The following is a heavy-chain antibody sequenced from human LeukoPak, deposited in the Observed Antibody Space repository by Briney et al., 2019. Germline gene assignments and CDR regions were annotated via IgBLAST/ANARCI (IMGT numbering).Heavy chain of an antibody. D-gene: IGHD6-19*01. CDR2: ISYDGSNK. V-gene: IGHV3-30*18. CDR3: AKCSTPGYTSGWCNWIDP. Sequence: GGSLRLSCAASGFTFSSYGMHWVRQAPGKGLEWVAVISYDGSNKYYADSVKGRFTVSRDNSKNTLYLQMNSLRADDTAVYYCAKCSTPGYTSGWCNWIDPWGQGTQVTVSS. J-gene: IGHJ5*02. CDR1: GFTFSSYG.